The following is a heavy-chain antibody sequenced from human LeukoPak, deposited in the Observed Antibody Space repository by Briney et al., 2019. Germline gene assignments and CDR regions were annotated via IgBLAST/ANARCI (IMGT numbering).Heavy chain of an antibody. CDR1: DGSISRYY. Sequence: SETLSHTCTVSDGSISRYYWNWIRQPPGKALEWIGYVYYSGTTNYNPSLKSRVTISVDSSQNQFSLKLTSVTAADTAVYYCAREVAGTGYFQVWGLGTPVTVSS. V-gene: IGHV4-59*01. D-gene: IGHD6-19*01. J-gene: IGHJ1*01. CDR2: VYYSGTT. CDR3: AREVAGTGYFQV.